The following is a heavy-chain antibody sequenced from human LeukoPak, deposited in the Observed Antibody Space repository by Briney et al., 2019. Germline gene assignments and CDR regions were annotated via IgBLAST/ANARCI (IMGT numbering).Heavy chain of an antibody. D-gene: IGHD3-9*01. Sequence: GGSLRLSCAASGFTFSSYAMHWVRQAPDKGLEWVAVISYDGSNKYYADSVKGRFTISRDNSKNTLYLQMNSLRAEDTAVYYCARVQHTYYDILTGAFDYWGQGTLVTVSS. CDR2: ISYDGSNK. CDR1: GFTFSSYA. V-gene: IGHV3-30-3*01. J-gene: IGHJ4*02. CDR3: ARVQHTYYDILTGAFDY.